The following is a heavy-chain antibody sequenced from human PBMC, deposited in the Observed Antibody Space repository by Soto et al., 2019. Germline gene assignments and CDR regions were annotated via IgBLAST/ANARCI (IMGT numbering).Heavy chain of an antibody. J-gene: IGHJ4*02. CDR3: AIRYAGNFDY. V-gene: IGHV4-59*01. Sequence: QVQLQESGPGLVKPSETLSLTCTVSGGSISSYYWSWIRQPPGKGLEWIAYIYYSGSTNYNPSLPSVVTISVHTSKNQCSRKLSSVTAADTALYYCAIRYAGNFDYSGQGTLVTVSS. D-gene: IGHD2-8*01. CDR1: GGSISSYY. CDR2: IYYSGST.